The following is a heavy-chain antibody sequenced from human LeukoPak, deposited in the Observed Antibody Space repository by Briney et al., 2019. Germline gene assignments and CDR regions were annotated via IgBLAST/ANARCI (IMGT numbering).Heavy chain of an antibody. CDR3: ARDNSVGDIAWWFDP. CDR2: ISGYNGNT. J-gene: IGHJ5*02. Sequence: ASVKVSCKASGYIFTNFGISWVRQARGQGLEWMGWISGYNGNTKYVQKFQGRVTMTRDMSTTTDYMELSSLRSEDTAVYYCARDNSVGDIAWWFDPWGQGTLVTVSS. V-gene: IGHV1-18*01. CDR1: GYIFTNFG. D-gene: IGHD3-16*02.